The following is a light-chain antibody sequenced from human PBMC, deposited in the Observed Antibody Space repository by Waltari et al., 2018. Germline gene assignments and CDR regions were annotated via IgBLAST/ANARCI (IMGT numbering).Light chain of an antibody. Sequence: QSALTQPASVSGSPGQSITISCTGTSSDGGGYNSVSWYQQHPGKAPKLMIYDVSNRPSGVSNRFSGSKSGNTASLTISGLQAEDEDDYYCSSYTSSTVVFGGGTKLTVL. CDR1: SSDGGGYNS. J-gene: IGLJ2*01. CDR2: DVS. V-gene: IGLV2-14*03. CDR3: SSYTSSTVV.